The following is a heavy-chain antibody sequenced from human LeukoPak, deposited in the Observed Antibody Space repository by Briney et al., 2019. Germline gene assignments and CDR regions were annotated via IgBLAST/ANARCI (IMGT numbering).Heavy chain of an antibody. J-gene: IGHJ4*02. CDR1: GFTFSSYG. CDR3: ATETLDRNFDY. D-gene: IGHD2-2*03. CDR2: IWYDGSNE. V-gene: IGHV3-33*01. Sequence: GRSLRLSCAASGFTFSSYGMHWVRQAPGKGLEWVAIIWYDGSNEDYADSVKGRFTISRDNSKNTLYLQMNSLRAEDTAVYYCATETLDRNFDYWGQGTLVTVSS.